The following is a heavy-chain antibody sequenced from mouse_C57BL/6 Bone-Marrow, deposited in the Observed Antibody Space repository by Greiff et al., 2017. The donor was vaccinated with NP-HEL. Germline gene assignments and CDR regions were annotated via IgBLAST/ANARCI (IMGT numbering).Heavy chain of an antibody. Sequence: VQLKESGPGLVKPSQSLSLTCSVTGYSITSGYYWNWIRQFPGNKLEWMGYISYDGSNNYNPSLKNRISITRDTSKNQFFLKLNSVTTEDTATYYCAQLGRGYWGQGTTLTVSS. J-gene: IGHJ2*01. V-gene: IGHV3-6*01. CDR1: GYSITSGYY. D-gene: IGHD4-1*02. CDR3: AQLGRGY. CDR2: ISYDGSN.